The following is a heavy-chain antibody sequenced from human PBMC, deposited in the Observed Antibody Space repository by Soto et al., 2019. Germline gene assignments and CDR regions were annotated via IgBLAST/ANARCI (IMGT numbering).Heavy chain of an antibody. CDR1: GFTFSNYW. Sequence: GSLRLSCVASGFTFSNYWLTWVRQAPGKGLEWVANIKHDGSDKNYVDSVKGRFTISRDNAENSVYLQMNSLRAEDTAVYFCARFTWDYNGLDIWGQGTMVTVSS. V-gene: IGHV3-7*01. D-gene: IGHD4-4*01. J-gene: IGHJ3*02. CDR3: ARFTWDYNGLDI. CDR2: IKHDGSDK.